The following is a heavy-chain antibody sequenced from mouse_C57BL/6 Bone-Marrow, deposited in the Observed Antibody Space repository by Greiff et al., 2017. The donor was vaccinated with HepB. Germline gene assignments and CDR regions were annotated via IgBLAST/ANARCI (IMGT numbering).Heavy chain of an antibody. V-gene: IGHV1-59*01. CDR1: GYTFTSYW. D-gene: IGHD1-1*02. J-gene: IGHJ2*01. Sequence: QVQLQQPGAELVRPGTSVKLSCKASGYTFTSYWMHWVKQRPGQGLEWIGVIDPSDSYTNYNQKFKGKATLTVDTSSSTAYMQLSSLTSEDSAVYYCARWGWYPFDYWGQGTTLTVSS. CDR2: IDPSDSYT. CDR3: ARWGWYPFDY.